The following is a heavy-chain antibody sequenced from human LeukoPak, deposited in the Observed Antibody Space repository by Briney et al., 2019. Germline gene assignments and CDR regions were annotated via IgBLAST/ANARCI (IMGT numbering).Heavy chain of an antibody. CDR2: ISSGARTI. CDR1: GFTFSSYE. D-gene: IGHD3-10*01. V-gene: IGHV3-48*03. J-gene: IGHJ4*02. Sequence: AGGSLRLSCSGSGFTFSSYEMNWVRQAPGKGLEWVSSISSGARTIYYADSVKGRFTISRDSAKNSLYLQMNSLRAEDTAVYYCARGPYGSGSYHDYWGQGTLVTVSS. CDR3: ARGPYGSGSYHDY.